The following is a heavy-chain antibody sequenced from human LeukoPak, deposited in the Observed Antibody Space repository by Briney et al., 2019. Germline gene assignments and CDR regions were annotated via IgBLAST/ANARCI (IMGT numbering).Heavy chain of an antibody. J-gene: IGHJ4*02. D-gene: IGHD4-23*01. V-gene: IGHV3-21*01. CDR3: ARDVAVVTPGGYYFDS. CDR2: ISSSSSYI. CDR1: GXTFSSYS. Sequence: PGGSLRLSCAASGXTFSSYSMNWVRQAPGMGLEWVSSISSSSSYIFYADSVEGRFTISRDNAKNSLYLQMNSLRAEDTAVYYCARDVAVVTPGGYYFDSWGQGTLVTVCS.